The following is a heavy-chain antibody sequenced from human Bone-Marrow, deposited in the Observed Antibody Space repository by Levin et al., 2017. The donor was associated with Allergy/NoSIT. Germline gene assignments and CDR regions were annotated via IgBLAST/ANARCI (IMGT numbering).Heavy chain of an antibody. CDR2: VWYGGSSK. Sequence: TGGSLRLSCAASGFTFSDHGMHWVRQAPGKGLEWVAVVWYGGSSKDYADALEGRFTISRDNSKNTVYLQMSSLRPEDTGIYYCARAEGFRELELDYWGQGTLVTVSS. D-gene: IGHD3-10*01. CDR1: GFTFSDHG. CDR3: ARAEGFRELELDY. V-gene: IGHV3-33*01. J-gene: IGHJ4*02.